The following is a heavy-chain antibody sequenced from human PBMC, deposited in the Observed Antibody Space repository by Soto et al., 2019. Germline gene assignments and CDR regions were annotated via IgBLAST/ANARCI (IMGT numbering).Heavy chain of an antibody. D-gene: IGHD1-26*01. J-gene: IGHJ5*02. V-gene: IGHV4-34*01. Sequence: QVQLQQWCAGLLKPSETLSLTCAVYGGSFSGYYWSWIRQPPGKGLEWIGEINHSGSTNYNPSLKSRVTISVDTSKNQFSLKLSSVTAADTAVYYCARSAYVGRFDPWGQGTLVTVSS. CDR2: INHSGST. CDR1: GGSFSGYY. CDR3: ARSAYVGRFDP.